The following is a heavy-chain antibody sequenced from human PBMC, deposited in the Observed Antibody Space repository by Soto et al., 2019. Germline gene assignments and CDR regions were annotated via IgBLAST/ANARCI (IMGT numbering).Heavy chain of an antibody. CDR2: ISAYNGNT. D-gene: IGHD4-17*01. V-gene: IGHV1-18*01. CDR1: GYTFTSYG. Sequence: ASVKVSCKASGYTFTSYGISWVRQAPGQGLEWMGWISAYNGNTNYAQKLQGRVTMTTDTSTSTAYMELRSLRSDDTAVYYCARVRHPDGDYGGWYFDLWGRGTLVTVSS. CDR3: ARVRHPDGDYGGWYFDL. J-gene: IGHJ2*01.